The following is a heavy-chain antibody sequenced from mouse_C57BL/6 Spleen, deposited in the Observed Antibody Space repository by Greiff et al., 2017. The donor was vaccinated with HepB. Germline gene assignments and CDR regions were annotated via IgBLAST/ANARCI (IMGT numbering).Heavy chain of an antibody. CDR1: GFTFSSYT. V-gene: IGHV5-9*01. J-gene: IGHJ2*01. D-gene: IGHD1-1*01. CDR3: ARLLRYFDY. Sequence: EVQGVESGGGLVKPGGSLKLSCAASGFTFSSYTMSWVRQTPEKRLEWVATISGGGGNTYYPDSVKGRFTISRDNAKNTLYLQMSSLRSEDTALYYCARLLRYFDYWGQGTTLTVSS. CDR2: ISGGGGNT.